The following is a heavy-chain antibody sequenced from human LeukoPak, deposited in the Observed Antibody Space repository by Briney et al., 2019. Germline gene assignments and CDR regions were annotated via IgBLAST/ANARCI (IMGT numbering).Heavy chain of an antibody. V-gene: IGHV1-58*01. Sequence: SVKVSCKASGFTFTSSAVQWVRQARGQRLEWIGWIVVGSGNTNYAQKFQERVTITRDMSTSTAYMELSSLRSEDTAVYYCAAGGVDTAMWSSYYFDYWGQGTLVTVSS. CDR3: AAGGVDTAMWSSYYFDY. J-gene: IGHJ4*02. CDR1: GFTFTSSA. CDR2: IVVGSGNT. D-gene: IGHD5-18*01.